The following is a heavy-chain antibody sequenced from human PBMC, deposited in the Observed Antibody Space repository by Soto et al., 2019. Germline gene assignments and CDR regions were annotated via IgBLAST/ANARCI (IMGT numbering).Heavy chain of an antibody. CDR1: GFTFSSYG. J-gene: IGHJ6*02. Sequence: PGGSLRLSCAASGFTFSSYGMHWVRRAPGKGLEWVAVIWYDGSNKYYADSVKGRFTISRDNSKNTLYLQMNSLRAEDTAVYYCANYDFWSGYGMDVWGQGTTVTVSS. CDR2: IWYDGSNK. V-gene: IGHV3-33*06. CDR3: ANYDFWSGYGMDV. D-gene: IGHD3-3*01.